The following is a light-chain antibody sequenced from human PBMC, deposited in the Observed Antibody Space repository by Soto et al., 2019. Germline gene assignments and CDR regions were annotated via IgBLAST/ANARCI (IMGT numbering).Light chain of an antibody. Sequence: DIQMTQSPSSLSPSVGDSVTIACRAGQDISNYLNWYQQKPGKAPKVLIYGASSLQSGVPSRSSGSGSGTDFTLTISSLQPEDFATYYCQQSYTTPYTFGQGT. CDR3: QQSYTTPYT. CDR2: GAS. CDR1: QDISNY. J-gene: IGKJ2*01. V-gene: IGKV1-39*01.